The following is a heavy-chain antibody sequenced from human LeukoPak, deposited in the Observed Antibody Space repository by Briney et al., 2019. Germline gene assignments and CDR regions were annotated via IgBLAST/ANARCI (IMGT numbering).Heavy chain of an antibody. CDR2: MNPNSGDT. J-gene: IGHJ5*02. V-gene: IGHV1-8*01. CDR3: ARDGASLRYFDWLNAYNWFDP. CDR1: GYTFTSYD. D-gene: IGHD3-9*01. Sequence: ASVKVSCKASGYTFTSYDINWVRQATGQGLEWMGWMNPNSGDTGYAQKFQGRVTMTRNTSISTAYMELSSLRSEDTAVYYCARDGASLRYFDWLNAYNWFDPWGQGTLVTVSS.